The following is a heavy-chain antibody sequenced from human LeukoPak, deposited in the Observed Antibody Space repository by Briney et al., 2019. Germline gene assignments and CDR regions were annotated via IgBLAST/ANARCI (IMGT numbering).Heavy chain of an antibody. V-gene: IGHV4-34*01. D-gene: IGHD2-8*02. CDR1: GWCCSGYC. CDR3: ARGAWWFDY. CDR2: INHSRST. Sequence: SENLSLTCAGYGWCCSGYCWIWLRQPPGKGLEWVGEINHSRSTNYNPSLKSRVTISVDTSKHQFSLELSPVTAADKGMYYCARGAWWFDYWGQGTLVTVSS. J-gene: IGHJ4*02.